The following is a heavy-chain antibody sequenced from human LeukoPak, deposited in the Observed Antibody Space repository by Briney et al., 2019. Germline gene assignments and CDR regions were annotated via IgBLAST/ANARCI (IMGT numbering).Heavy chain of an antibody. CDR2: ISNNGGYT. V-gene: IGHV3-23*01. Sequence: GGSLRLSCAASGFTFSSYGMHWIRQAPGKGLEWVSAISNNGGYTYYADSVQGRFTISRDNSRSTLCLQMNSLRAEDTAVYYCAKQLGYCSDGSCYFPYWGQGTLVTVSS. J-gene: IGHJ4*02. CDR1: GFTFSSYG. CDR3: AKQLGYCSDGSCYFPY. D-gene: IGHD2-15*01.